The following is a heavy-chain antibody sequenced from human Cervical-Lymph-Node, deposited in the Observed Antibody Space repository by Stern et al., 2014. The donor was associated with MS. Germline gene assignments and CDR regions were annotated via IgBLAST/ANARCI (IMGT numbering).Heavy chain of an antibody. D-gene: IGHD1-1*01. Sequence: EVQLEESGGGVIQPGGSLRLSCTASGFTVSRDYMTWVRQAPGKGLEWVSLITNVGSTFYTDSVKGRFAISRDDSKNAVYLHMTCRRAEDTAMYYCARDTSSPERSDWWGQGALVTVSS. CDR2: ITNVGST. V-gene: IGHV3-53*01. CDR3: ARDTSSPERSDW. CDR1: GFTVSRDY. J-gene: IGHJ4*02.